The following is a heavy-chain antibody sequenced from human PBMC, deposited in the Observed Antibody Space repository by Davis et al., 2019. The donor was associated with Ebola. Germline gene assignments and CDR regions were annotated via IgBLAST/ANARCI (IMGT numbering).Heavy chain of an antibody. CDR1: GFTVSSNY. D-gene: IGHD2-15*01. J-gene: IGHJ3*02. Sequence: PGGSLRLSCAASGFTVSSNYMSWVRQAPGKGLEWVSVIYSGGSLYYADSVKGRFTISRDNSKNTLYLQMNSLRAEDTAVYYCARHIGGSPNDAFDIWGQGTMVTVSS. CDR2: IYSGGSL. CDR3: ARHIGGSPNDAFDI. V-gene: IGHV3-53*05.